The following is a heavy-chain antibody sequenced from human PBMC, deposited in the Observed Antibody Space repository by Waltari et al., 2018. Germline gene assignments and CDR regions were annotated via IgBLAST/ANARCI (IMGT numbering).Heavy chain of an antibody. CDR1: GYTFTGYY. CDR3: ARDRRRFLEWLLDDAFDI. Sequence: QMQLVQSGAEVKKPGASVKVSCKASGYTFTGYYMHWVRQAPGQGLEWMGWINPNSGGTNYAQKFQGRVTMTRDTSISTAYMELSRLRSDDTAVYYCARDRRRFLEWLLDDAFDIWGQGTMVTVSS. D-gene: IGHD3-3*01. V-gene: IGHV1-2*02. J-gene: IGHJ3*02. CDR2: INPNSGGT.